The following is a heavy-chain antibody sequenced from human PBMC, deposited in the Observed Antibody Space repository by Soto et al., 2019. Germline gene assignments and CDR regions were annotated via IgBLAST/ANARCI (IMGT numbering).Heavy chain of an antibody. CDR1: GFTFSSYG. CDR3: AKPDSSTWDPNFDY. Sequence: PGGSLRLSCAASGFTFSSYGMHWVRQAPGKGLEWVAVISYDGSNKYYADSVKGRFTISRDNSKNTLYLQMNSLRAEDTAVYYCAKPDSSTWDPNFDYWGQGTLVTVSS. CDR2: ISYDGSNK. D-gene: IGHD6-13*01. V-gene: IGHV3-30*18. J-gene: IGHJ4*02.